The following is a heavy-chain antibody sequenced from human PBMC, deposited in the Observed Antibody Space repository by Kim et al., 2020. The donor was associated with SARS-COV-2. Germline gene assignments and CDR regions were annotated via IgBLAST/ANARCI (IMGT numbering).Heavy chain of an antibody. Sequence: SETLSLTCAVYGGSFSGYYWSWICQPPGKGLEWIGEINHSGSTNYNPSLKSRVTISVDTSKNQFSLKLSSVTAADTAVYYCARARGYYSYYFDYWGQGTLVTVSS. D-gene: IGHD3-22*01. CDR2: INHSGST. V-gene: IGHV4-34*01. J-gene: IGHJ4*02. CDR1: GGSFSGYY. CDR3: ARARGYYSYYFDY.